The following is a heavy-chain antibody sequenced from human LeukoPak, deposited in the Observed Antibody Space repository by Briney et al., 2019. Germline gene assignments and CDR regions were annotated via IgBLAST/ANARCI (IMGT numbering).Heavy chain of an antibody. V-gene: IGHV4-39*01. CDR1: GGSISSSSYY. D-gene: IGHD7-27*01. CDR2: IYYSGST. Sequence: SETLSLTCTVSGGSISSSSYYWGWVRQPPGKGLEWIASIYYSGSTYYNPSLKSRVTISVDTSKNQFSLKLSSVTAADTAVYYCARRASGVLYFDYRGQGTLVTVSS. CDR3: ARRASGVLYFDY. J-gene: IGHJ4*02.